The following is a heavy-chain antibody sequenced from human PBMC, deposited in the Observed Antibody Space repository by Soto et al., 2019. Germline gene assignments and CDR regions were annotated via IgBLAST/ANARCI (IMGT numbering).Heavy chain of an antibody. D-gene: IGHD1-26*01. CDR3: ARGEQYSGRIFDY. J-gene: IGHJ4*01. CDR2: TYYRSKWYY. V-gene: IGHV6-1*01. CDR1: GDSVSSNSAG. Sequence: SQPLSLTCAITGDSVSSNSAGWSWVRQSPSRGLEWLGRTYYRSKWYYEYAVSVRGRITINPDTSKNQYSLQLDSVTPEGTAVYFCARGEQYSGRIFDYWGQGTLVTVSS.